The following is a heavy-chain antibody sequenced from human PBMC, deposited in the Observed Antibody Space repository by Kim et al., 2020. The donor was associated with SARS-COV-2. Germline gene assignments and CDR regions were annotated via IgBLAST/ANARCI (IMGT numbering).Heavy chain of an antibody. D-gene: IGHD3-10*01. CDR3: AKGRGYTQRGGFDL. V-gene: IGHV3-11*01. J-gene: IGHJ3*01. Sequence: GGSLRLSCAASGFIFTDYYMNWIRQAPGKGLEWVSYISSSADTISYADSVKGRFTISRDNAKNSLYLQMHSLRAEDTAVYYCAKGRGYTQRGGFDLWGQGTMVTVSS. CDR1: GFIFTDYY. CDR2: ISSSADTI.